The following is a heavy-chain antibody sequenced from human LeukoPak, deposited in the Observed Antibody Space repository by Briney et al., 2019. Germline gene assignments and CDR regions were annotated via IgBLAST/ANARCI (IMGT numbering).Heavy chain of an antibody. CDR3: ASWDWNPNYYFDY. CDR2: INPNSGGT. V-gene: IGHV1-2*06. Sequence: ASVKVSCKTSGYTFTGYYMHWVRQAPGQGLEWMGRINPNSGGTNYAQKFQGRVTMTRDTSITTAYMELSSLRPDDTAVYYCASWDWNPNYYFDYWGQGTLVTVSS. D-gene: IGHD1-1*01. CDR1: GYTFTGYY. J-gene: IGHJ4*02.